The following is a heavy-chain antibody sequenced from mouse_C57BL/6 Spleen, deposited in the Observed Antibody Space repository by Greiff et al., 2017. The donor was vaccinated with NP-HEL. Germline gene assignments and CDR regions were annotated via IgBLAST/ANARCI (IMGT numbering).Heavy chain of an antibody. V-gene: IGHV3-6*01. J-gene: IGHJ3*01. CDR3: ARANWVAWFAY. CDR2: ISYDGSN. CDR1: GYSITSGYY. Sequence: ESGPGLVKPSQSLSLTCSVTGYSITSGYYWNWIRQFPGNKLEWMGYISYDGSNNYNPSLKNRISITRDTSKNQFFLKLNSVTTEDTATYYCARANWVAWFAYWGQGTLVTVSA. D-gene: IGHD4-1*01.